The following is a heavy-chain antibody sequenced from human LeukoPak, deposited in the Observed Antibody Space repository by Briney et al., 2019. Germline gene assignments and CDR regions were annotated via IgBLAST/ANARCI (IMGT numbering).Heavy chain of an antibody. CDR2: ISSSSNTI. Sequence: GGSLRLSCVASGFILSSYNMNWVRQAPGKGLEWVSCISSSSNTIYYADSVKGRFTISRDNAKNSLYLQMNSLRAEDTAVYYCARDSRSGRITYYFDYWGQGTLVTVSS. CDR1: GFILSSYN. D-gene: IGHD3-16*01. J-gene: IGHJ4*02. V-gene: IGHV3-48*04. CDR3: ARDSRSGRITYYFDY.